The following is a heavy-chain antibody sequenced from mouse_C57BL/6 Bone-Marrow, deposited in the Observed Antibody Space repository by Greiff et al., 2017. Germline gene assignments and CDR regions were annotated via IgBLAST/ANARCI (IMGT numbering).Heavy chain of an antibody. V-gene: IGHV5-16*01. CDR1: GFTFSDYY. D-gene: IGHD2-3*01. Sequence: DVKLVESEGGLVQPGSSMKLSCTASGFTFSDYYMAWVRQVPEKGLEWVANINYDGSSTSYLDSLKSRFIISIDNAKNTLYLQMSSLKSEDTATYYCARGIYDGYTYDMDYWGQGTTVTVSS. CDR3: ARGIYDGYTYDMDY. CDR2: INYDGSST. J-gene: IGHJ4*01.